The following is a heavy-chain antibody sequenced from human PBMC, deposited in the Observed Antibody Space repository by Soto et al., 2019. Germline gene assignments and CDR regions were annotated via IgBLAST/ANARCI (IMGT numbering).Heavy chain of an antibody. D-gene: IGHD3-22*01. Sequence: EVQLVESGGGLVQPGGSLRLSCAASGFTFSSYWMSWVRQAPGKGLEWVANIKQAGSEKYYVDSVKGRITISRDNAKNSLYLQMNSLRAEDTAVYYCARALERITMIVVVTDGMDVWGQGTTVTVSS. CDR2: IKQAGSEK. V-gene: IGHV3-7*01. CDR1: GFTFSSYW. J-gene: IGHJ6*02. CDR3: ARALERITMIVVVTDGMDV.